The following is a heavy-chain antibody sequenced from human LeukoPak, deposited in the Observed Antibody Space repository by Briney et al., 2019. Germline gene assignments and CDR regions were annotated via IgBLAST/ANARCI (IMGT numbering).Heavy chain of an antibody. D-gene: IGHD3-9*01. CDR3: AVYYDILTGYYKVDY. J-gene: IGHJ4*02. V-gene: IGHV3-7*01. CDR2: IKQDGSEK. Sequence: GGSLRLSCAASGFTFSSYWMSWVRQAPGKGLEWVANIKQDGSEKYYVDSVKGRFTISRDNAKNSLYLQMNSLRAEDTAVYYCAVYYDILTGYYKVDYWGQGTLVTVSS. CDR1: GFTFSSYW.